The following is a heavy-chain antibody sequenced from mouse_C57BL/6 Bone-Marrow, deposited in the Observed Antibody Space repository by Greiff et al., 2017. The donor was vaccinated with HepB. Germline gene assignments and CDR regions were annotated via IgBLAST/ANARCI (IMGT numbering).Heavy chain of an antibody. V-gene: IGHV5-4*01. CDR2: ISDGGSYT. Sequence: EVHLVESGGGLVKPGGSLKLSCAASGFTFSSYAMSWVRQTPEKRLEWVATISDGGSYTYYPDNVKGRFTISRDNAKNNLYLQMSHLKSEDTAMYYCARDGYSNSPWFAYWGQGTLVTVSA. J-gene: IGHJ3*01. CDR3: ARDGYSNSPWFAY. CDR1: GFTFSSYA. D-gene: IGHD2-5*01.